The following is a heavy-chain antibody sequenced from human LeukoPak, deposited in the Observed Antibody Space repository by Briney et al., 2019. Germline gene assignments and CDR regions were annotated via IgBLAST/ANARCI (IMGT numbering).Heavy chain of an antibody. D-gene: IGHD1-26*01. CDR1: GFTFSSYG. J-gene: IGHJ4*02. CDR2: IRYDGSNK. CDR3: AKDRVKWELLRESPDY. Sequence: PGGSLRLSCAASGFTFSSYGMHWVRQAPGKGLEWVAFIRYDGSNKYYADSVKGRFTISRDNSKNTLYLQMNSLRAEDTAVYYCAKDRVKWELLRESPDYWGQGTLVTVSS. V-gene: IGHV3-30*02.